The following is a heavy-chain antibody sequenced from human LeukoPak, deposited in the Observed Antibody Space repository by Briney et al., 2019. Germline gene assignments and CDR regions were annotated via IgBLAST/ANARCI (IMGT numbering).Heavy chain of an antibody. D-gene: IGHD6-19*01. J-gene: IGHJ4*02. CDR2: ISGRGGST. CDR1: GFTLSSYG. Sequence: PGGSLRLSCAASGFTLSSYGMSWVRQAQGKGLEWVSAISGRGGSTYYADSVKGRFTISRDNSKNTLYLQMNSLRAEDTAIYYCAKGWGAVAGTFYFDYWGQGTLVTVSS. CDR3: AKGWGAVAGTFYFDY. V-gene: IGHV3-23*01.